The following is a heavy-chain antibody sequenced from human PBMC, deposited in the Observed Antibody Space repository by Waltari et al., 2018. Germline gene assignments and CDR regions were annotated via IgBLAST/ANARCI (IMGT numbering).Heavy chain of an antibody. J-gene: IGHJ3*02. V-gene: IGHV1-69*01. CDR1: GGTFSSYA. CDR2: IIPIFGTA. D-gene: IGHD2-21*02. CDR3: ARGSAYCGGDCSPRAFDI. Sequence: QVQLVQSGAEVKKPGSSVKVSCKASGGTFSSYAISWVRQAPGRGLEWMGGIIPIFGTANYAQKFQGRVTITADESTSTAYMELSSLRSEDTAVYYCARGSAYCGGDCSPRAFDIWGQGTMVTVSS.